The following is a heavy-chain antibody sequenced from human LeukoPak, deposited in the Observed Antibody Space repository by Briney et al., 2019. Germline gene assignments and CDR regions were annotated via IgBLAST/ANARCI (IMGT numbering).Heavy chain of an antibody. J-gene: IGHJ4*02. CDR2: IWYDGSDK. D-gene: IGHD6-19*01. CDR1: GFGFTTYG. V-gene: IGHV3-33*08. CDR3: ARDSAPNSSGWTFDY. Sequence: GGSLRLSCAASGFGFTTYGMHWVRQAPGKGLEWVAVIWYDGSDKYHADSVKDRFTISRDNSKNTLYLQMNSLRAEDTAVYYCARDSAPNSSGWTFDYWGQGTLVTVSS.